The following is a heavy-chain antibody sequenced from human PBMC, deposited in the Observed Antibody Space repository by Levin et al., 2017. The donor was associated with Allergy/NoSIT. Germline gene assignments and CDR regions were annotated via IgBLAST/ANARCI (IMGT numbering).Heavy chain of an antibody. CDR1: GFTFSTYA. D-gene: IGHD2-21*02. Sequence: SGGSLRLSCAASGFTFSTYALNWVRQAPGKGLEWVSSINTISSHIYYANSVRGRFTISRDNARNSLYLQMSSLRPEDTAVYYCARDDSFTAYQRFDAMDVWGRGTTVTVSS. CDR3: ARDDSFTAYQRFDAMDV. V-gene: IGHV3-21*01. J-gene: IGHJ6*02. CDR2: INTISSHI.